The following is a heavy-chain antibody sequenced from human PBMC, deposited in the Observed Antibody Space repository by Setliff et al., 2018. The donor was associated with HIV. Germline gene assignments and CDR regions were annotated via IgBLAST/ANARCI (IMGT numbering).Heavy chain of an antibody. J-gene: IGHJ3*02. V-gene: IGHV1-3*01. CDR3: ASAGAWQRNALDI. D-gene: IGHD5-12*01. CDR2: INAGNGNT. Sequence: ASVKVSCKASGYSFTSFNMHWVRQAPGQRLEWMGWINAGNGNTKYSQKFQGRVTITRDTSASTAYMELSSLRSEDTAVYYCASAGAWQRNALDIWGQGTMVTVSS. CDR1: GYSFTSFN.